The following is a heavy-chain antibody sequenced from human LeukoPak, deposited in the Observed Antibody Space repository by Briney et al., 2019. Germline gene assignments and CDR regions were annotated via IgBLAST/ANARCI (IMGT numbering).Heavy chain of an antibody. D-gene: IGHD3-16*01. J-gene: IGHJ6*02. CDR3: ARGGRNYYFYGMDV. CDR1: GGSVSSDSDY. Sequence: SETLSLTCTVSGGSVSSDSDYWSVIRQPPGKGLEWIAYIYYSGATNYNPSLKSRVTILIDTSKNQFSLKLTSVTAADTAVYYCARGGRNYYFYGMDVWGQGTTVTVSS. V-gene: IGHV4-61*01. CDR2: IYYSGAT.